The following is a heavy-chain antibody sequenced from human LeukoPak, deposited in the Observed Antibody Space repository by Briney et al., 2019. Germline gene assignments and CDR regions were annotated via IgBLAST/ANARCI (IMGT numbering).Heavy chain of an antibody. CDR2: ISSSSRHI. Sequence: GGSLRLSCGASGFTFSNQSMIWVRQAPGKGLEWLSSISSSSRHIYYADSVKGRFTVSRDNARNSLYLQMNSLRAEDTAVYYCARDLFDYWGQGTLVTVSS. J-gene: IGHJ4*02. V-gene: IGHV3-21*01. CDR1: GFTFSNQS. CDR3: ARDLFDY.